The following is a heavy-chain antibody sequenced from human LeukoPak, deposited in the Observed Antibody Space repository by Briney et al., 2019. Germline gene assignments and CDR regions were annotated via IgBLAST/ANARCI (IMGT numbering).Heavy chain of an antibody. J-gene: IGHJ4*02. Sequence: RGSMSLSCAASALSLGTNYMRWVRQAPGEGMEWVAVSYTGGSTYYPDTVTDRSPISRDNSRNTLYLQMNSLRAEDTAVYYCARDLEIGGQGTLVTVSS. CDR2: SYTGGST. CDR1: ALSLGTNY. V-gene: IGHV3-66*02. CDR3: ARDLEI.